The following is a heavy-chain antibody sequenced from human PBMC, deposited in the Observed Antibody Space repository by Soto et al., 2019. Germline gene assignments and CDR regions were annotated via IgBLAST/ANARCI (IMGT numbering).Heavy chain of an antibody. D-gene: IGHD1-1*01. Sequence: SVKVACKASGGTFSSYTISWVRQAPGQGLEWMGRIIPILGIANYAQKFQGRVTITADKSTSTAYMELSSLRSEDTAVYYCARTRTTGTTGYYYMDVWGKGTTVTVSS. V-gene: IGHV1-69*02. CDR3: ARTRTTGTTGYYYMDV. J-gene: IGHJ6*03. CDR2: IIPILGIA. CDR1: GGTFSSYT.